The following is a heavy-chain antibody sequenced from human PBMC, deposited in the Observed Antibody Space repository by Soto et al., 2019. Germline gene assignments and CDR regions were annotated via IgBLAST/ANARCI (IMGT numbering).Heavy chain of an antibody. D-gene: IGHD6-19*01. V-gene: IGHV4-59*08. CDR1: GGSISSYY. Sequence: LSLTCTVSGGSISSYYWSWVRQPPGKGLEWIGYIYYSGSTNYNPSLKSRVTISVDTSKNQFSLRLTSVTAADSAMYYCTRHGSGWSVAHYWGQGTLVTVSS. CDR2: IYYSGST. CDR3: TRHGSGWSVAHY. J-gene: IGHJ4*02.